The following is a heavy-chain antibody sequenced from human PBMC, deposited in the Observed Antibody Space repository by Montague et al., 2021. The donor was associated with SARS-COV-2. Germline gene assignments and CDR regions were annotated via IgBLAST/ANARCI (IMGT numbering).Heavy chain of an antibody. J-gene: IGHJ4*02. CDR2: IDWDDDK. D-gene: IGHD3-22*01. V-gene: IGHV2-70*01. CDR1: GFSLSTSGMC. CDR3: ARSPRDSSGYYESFFDY. Sequence: PALVKPTQTLTLTCTFSGFSLSTSGMCVSWIRQPPGKALEWLALIDWDDDKYYSTSLKTRLTISKDTSRNQVVLTMTNMDPVDTATYYCARSPRDSSGYYESFFDYWGQGTLVTVSS.